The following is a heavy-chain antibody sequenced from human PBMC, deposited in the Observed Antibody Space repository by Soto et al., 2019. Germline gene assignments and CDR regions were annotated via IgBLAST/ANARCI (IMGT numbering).Heavy chain of an antibody. Sequence: GGSLRLSCAASGFTFSSYAMSWVRQAPGKGLEWVSAISGSGGSTYYADSVKGRFTISRDNSKNTLYLQMNSLRAEDTAVYYCATSLDILTGYYTFNFDYWGQGTLVTVSS. J-gene: IGHJ4*02. CDR1: GFTFSSYA. CDR3: ATSLDILTGYYTFNFDY. V-gene: IGHV3-23*01. D-gene: IGHD3-9*01. CDR2: ISGSGGST.